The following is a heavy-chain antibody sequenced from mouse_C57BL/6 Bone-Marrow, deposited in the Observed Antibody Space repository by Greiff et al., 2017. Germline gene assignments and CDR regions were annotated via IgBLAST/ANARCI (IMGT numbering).Heavy chain of an antibody. V-gene: IGHV1-55*01. D-gene: IGHD2-5*01. J-gene: IGHJ1*03. CDR1: GYTFTSYW. CDR2: IYPGSGST. Sequence: QVQLQQPGAELVKPGASVKMSCKASGYTFTSYWITWVKQRPGQGLEWIGDIYPGSGSTNYNEKFKSKATLAVETSSRTASMQLSILTSEDSAVYYCGSSDSNSLYWYFDVWGTGTTVTVSS. CDR3: GSSDSNSLYWYFDV.